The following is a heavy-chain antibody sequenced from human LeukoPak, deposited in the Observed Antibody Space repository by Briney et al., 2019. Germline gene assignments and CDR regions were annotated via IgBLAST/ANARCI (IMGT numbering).Heavy chain of an antibody. D-gene: IGHD3-10*01. Sequence: PSETLSLTCTVPGGSISSSSYYWGWIRQPPGKGLEWIGSIYYSGSTYYNPSLKSRVTISVDTSKNQFSLKLSSVTAADTAVYYCATLLWFGEFFYWGQGTLVTVSS. V-gene: IGHV4-39*07. J-gene: IGHJ4*02. CDR3: ATLLWFGEFFY. CDR2: IYYSGST. CDR1: GGSISSSSYY.